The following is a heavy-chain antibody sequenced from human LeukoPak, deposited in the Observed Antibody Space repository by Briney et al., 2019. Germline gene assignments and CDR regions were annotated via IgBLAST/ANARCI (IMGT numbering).Heavy chain of an antibody. J-gene: IGHJ3*02. CDR3: ARSCARRSCYVPYDAFDI. Sequence: PGGSLRLSCAASGFTFSSYEMDWVRQAPGKGLEWVSYISSSGSTIYYADSVKGRFTISRDNAKNSLYLQMNSLRAEDTAVYYCARSCARRSCYVPYDAFDIWGQGTMVTVSS. V-gene: IGHV3-48*03. CDR2: ISSSGSTI. D-gene: IGHD2-15*01. CDR1: GFTFSSYE.